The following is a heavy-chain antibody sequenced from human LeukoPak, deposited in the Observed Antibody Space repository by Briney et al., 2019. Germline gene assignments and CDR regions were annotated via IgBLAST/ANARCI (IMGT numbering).Heavy chain of an antibody. Sequence: GGSLRLSCAASGFTFSSYAMSWVRQAPGKGLEWVSAISGSGGSTYYADSVKGRFTISRDNSKNTLYLQMNSLRVEDTAVYYCAKDEELYCSSISCFNFDYWGRGTLVTVSS. J-gene: IGHJ4*02. D-gene: IGHD2-2*01. CDR1: GFTFSSYA. CDR2: ISGSGGST. CDR3: AKDEELYCSSISCFNFDY. V-gene: IGHV3-23*01.